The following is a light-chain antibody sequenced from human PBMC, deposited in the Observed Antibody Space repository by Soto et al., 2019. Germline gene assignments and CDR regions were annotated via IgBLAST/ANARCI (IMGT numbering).Light chain of an antibody. V-gene: IGKV3-20*01. CDR2: GAS. CDR1: QSVTRSY. J-gene: IGKJ5*01. CDR3: QQSYSTLIT. Sequence: EVLLTQSPGTLSLSQGERSTLXXRASQSVTRSYLAWYQQRPGQAPRVXIYGASGRATGIPDRFSGSGAGTDFTLTISSLQPEDFATYYCQQSYSTLITFGQGTRLEIK.